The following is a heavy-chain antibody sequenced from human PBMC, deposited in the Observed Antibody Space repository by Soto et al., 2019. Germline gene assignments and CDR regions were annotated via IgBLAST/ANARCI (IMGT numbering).Heavy chain of an antibody. J-gene: IGHJ6*02. Sequence: HPGGSLRLSCAASGFTFSSYAMSWVRQATGKGLEWVSAISGSGGSTYYADSVKGRFTISRDNSKNTLYLQMNSLRAEDTAVYYCAKDARGVNGYYYGMDVWGQGTTVTVSS. CDR2: ISGSGGST. V-gene: IGHV3-23*01. D-gene: IGHD2-8*01. CDR3: AKDARGVNGYYYGMDV. CDR1: GFTFSSYA.